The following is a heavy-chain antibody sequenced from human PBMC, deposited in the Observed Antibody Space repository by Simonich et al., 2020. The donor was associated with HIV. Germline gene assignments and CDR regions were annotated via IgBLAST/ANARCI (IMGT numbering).Heavy chain of an antibody. CDR2: NSADNANT. CDR3: ARGSPQDPYYYYYYMDV. CDR1: GYIFTSYG. V-gene: IGHV1-18*01. Sequence: QVQLVQSGAEVKKPGASVKVSCKSSGYIFTSYGISWGRQAPGQGLEWMGWNSADNANTNHAQKIQGRVTMTPDTSTSTAYMELRSLRSDDTAVYYCARGSPQDPYYYYYYMDVWGKGTTVTVSS. J-gene: IGHJ6*03. D-gene: IGHD2-15*01.